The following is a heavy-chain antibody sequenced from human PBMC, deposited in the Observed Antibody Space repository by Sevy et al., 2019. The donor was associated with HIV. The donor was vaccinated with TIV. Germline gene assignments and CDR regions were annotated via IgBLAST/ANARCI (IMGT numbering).Heavy chain of an antibody. D-gene: IGHD6-19*01. CDR2: IYAGGTT. Sequence: GCSLRLSCAASGFTVSSSYMIWVRQAPGKGLEWVSVIYAGGTTYYADSVKGRFTISRDNSNNTLYLQMNSLRADDTAVYFCAGDSSSDSLRSFDFWGQGTLVTVSS. CDR3: AGDSSSDSLRSFDF. CDR1: GFTVSSSY. V-gene: IGHV3-53*01. J-gene: IGHJ4*02.